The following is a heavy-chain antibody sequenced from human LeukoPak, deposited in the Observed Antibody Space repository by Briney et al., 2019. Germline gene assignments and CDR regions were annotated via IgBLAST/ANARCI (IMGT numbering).Heavy chain of an antibody. CDR2: ISAYNGDT. CDR3: ARGREGPSGYDFGNLLGY. CDR1: GHTFTSFG. Sequence: ASVKVSCKTSGHTFTSFGFSWVRQAPGQGLEWMGWISAYNGDTSYAQKLQGRVTMTTDTSTSTVYMELRSLRSDDTAVYYCARGREGPSGYDFGNLLGYWGQGTLVTVSS. D-gene: IGHD5-12*01. J-gene: IGHJ4*02. V-gene: IGHV1-18*01.